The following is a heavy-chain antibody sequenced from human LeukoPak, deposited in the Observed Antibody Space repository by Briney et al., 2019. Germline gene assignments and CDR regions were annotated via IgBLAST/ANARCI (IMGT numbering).Heavy chain of an antibody. CDR1: GFTFSSYE. CDR3: ARDRRSGMVRGVIPFDY. V-gene: IGHV3-48*03. J-gene: IGHJ4*02. Sequence: PRGSLRLSCAASGFTFSSYEMNWVRQAPGKGLEWVSYISSSGSTIYYADSVKGRFTISRDNAKNSLYLQMNSLRAEDTAVYYCARDRRSGMVRGVIPFDYWGQGTLVTVSS. D-gene: IGHD3-10*01. CDR2: ISSSGSTI.